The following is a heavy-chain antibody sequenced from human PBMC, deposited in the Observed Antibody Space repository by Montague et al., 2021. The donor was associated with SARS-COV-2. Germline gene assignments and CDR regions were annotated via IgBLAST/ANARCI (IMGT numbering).Heavy chain of an antibody. CDR2: IDWDDDK. D-gene: IGHD3-9*01. CDR1: GFSLSTSGMC. V-gene: IGHV2-70*01. CDR3: ARIRDYDILTGSYSGFDY. J-gene: IGHJ4*02. Sequence: PALVKPTQTLTLTCTFSGFSLSTSGMCVSWIRQPPGKALEWLALIDWDDDKYYSTSLKTRPTISKDTSKSQVVLTMTNMDPVDTATYYCARIRDYDILTGSYSGFDYWGQGTLVTVSS.